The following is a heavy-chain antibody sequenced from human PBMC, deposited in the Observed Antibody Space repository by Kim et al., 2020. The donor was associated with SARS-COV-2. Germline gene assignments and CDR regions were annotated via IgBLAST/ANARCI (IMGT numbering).Heavy chain of an antibody. CDR3: VCVCSGTTL. J-gene: IGHJ4*02. D-gene: IGHD3-10*02. CDR2: INRDGSTT. Sequence: GGSLRLSCAASGFSFSNYWMHWVRQAPGKGLVWVSCINRDGSTTHYADSVKGRFTISRDNAKNTVALQMNILRVEDTAVYYCVCVCSGTTLWGQGTLAT. V-gene: IGHV3-74*01. CDR1: GFSFSNYW.